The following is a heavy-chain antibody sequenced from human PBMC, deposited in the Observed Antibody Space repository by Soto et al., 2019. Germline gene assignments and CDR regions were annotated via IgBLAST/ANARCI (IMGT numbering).Heavy chain of an antibody. V-gene: IGHV1-3*01. D-gene: IGHD5-12*01. CDR1: GFTLTNYV. CDR2: SIGGIGDT. Sequence: ASVKVSCKASGFTLTNYVLSWVRQAPGQRLEWTGGSIGGIGDTQYSQKFQGRVTITRDTSTSTAYMELSSLRSDDTAVYYCARVGYQYYYGMDVWGQGTTVTVSS. J-gene: IGHJ6*02. CDR3: ARVGYQYYYGMDV.